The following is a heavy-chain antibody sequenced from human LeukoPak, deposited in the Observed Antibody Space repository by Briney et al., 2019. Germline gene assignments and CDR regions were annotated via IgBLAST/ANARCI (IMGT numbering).Heavy chain of an antibody. CDR2: IYHSGST. J-gene: IGHJ5*02. CDR3: ARAFPDFWSGYYGGFDP. D-gene: IGHD3-3*01. CDR1: GGSISSNNW. V-gene: IGHV4-4*02. Sequence: SETLSLTCAVSGGSISSNNWWGWVRQPPGKGLEWIGEIYHSGSTNYNPSLKSRVTISVDTSKNQFSLKLSSVTAADTAVYYCARAFPDFWSGYYGGFDPWGQGTLVTVSS.